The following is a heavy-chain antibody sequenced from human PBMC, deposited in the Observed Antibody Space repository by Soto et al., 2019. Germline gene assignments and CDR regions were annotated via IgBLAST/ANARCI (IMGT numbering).Heavy chain of an antibody. CDR3: ARSTGRTRVKQGYMDG. V-gene: IGHV4-39*01. D-gene: IGHD4-17*01. CDR1: GGSISSSSYY. CDR2: IYYSGST. Sequence: LSLTCTVSGGSISSSSYYWGWIRQPPGKGLEWIGSIYYSGSTYYNPSLKSRVTISVDTSKNQFSLKLSSVTAADTVVFYCARSTGRTRVKQGYMDGWGKGNRVTFSS. J-gene: IGHJ6*03.